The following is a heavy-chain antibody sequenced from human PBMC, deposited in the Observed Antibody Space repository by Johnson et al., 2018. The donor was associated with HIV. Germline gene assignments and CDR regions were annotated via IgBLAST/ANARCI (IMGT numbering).Heavy chain of an antibody. J-gene: IGHJ3*02. Sequence: QVQLVESGGGVVQPGGSMRLSCAASGITFSSSGMNWVRQAPGKGLEWVSFIRYDGNNKYYTDSVKGRFTISRDNSKNTLYLQMDSLRAEDTAVYYCAKDPYGYYYDASGLTAFDIWGQGTMVTVSS. D-gene: IGHD3-22*01. CDR3: AKDPYGYYYDASGLTAFDI. CDR2: IRYDGNNK. V-gene: IGHV3-30*02. CDR1: GITFSSSG.